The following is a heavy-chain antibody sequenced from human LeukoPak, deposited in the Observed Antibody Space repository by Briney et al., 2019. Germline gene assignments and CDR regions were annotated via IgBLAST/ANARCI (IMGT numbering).Heavy chain of an antibody. CDR2: INPNNGGA. V-gene: IGHV1-2*04. D-gene: IGHD1-26*01. CDR1: GYTFTGYY. CDR3: AGGRHSGNYYLDS. J-gene: IGHJ4*02. Sequence: ASVKVSCTASGYTFTGYYMHWVRQAPGQGLEWMGWINPNNGGAKYAQKFQGWVTMTRDTSFSTAYMELSRLTSDDTAVYYCAGGRHSGNYYLDSWGQGTLVTVSS.